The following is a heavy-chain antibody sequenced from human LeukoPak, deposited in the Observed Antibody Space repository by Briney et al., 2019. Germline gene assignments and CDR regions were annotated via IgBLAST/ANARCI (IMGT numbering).Heavy chain of an antibody. Sequence: PSETLSLTCTVSGGSISSYYWRWVRQPAGKGREGVGRIYTSGRTNYNPSLKRGGTISVDKSKNQFTRKRGSVTAADTAVYYCARDQSGSRYSDFWSGYQAWFDPWGQGTLVTVSS. CDR1: GGSISSYY. V-gene: IGHV4-4*07. CDR2: IYTSGRT. J-gene: IGHJ5*02. D-gene: IGHD3-3*01. CDR3: ARDQSGSRYSDFWSGYQAWFDP.